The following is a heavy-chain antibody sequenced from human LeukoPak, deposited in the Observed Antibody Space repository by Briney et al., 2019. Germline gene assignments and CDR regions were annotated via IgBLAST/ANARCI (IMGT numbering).Heavy chain of an antibody. CDR2: ISVYNRNT. D-gene: IGHD3-22*01. J-gene: IGHJ4*02. CDR3: ARGVTMILGDSKYFDY. V-gene: IGHV1-18*03. Sequence: ASVKVSFTTSGYTLTSYGISWVRQAPVQGLHWMVWISVYNRNTQYEQKLQGRVTMTTEKSTSTVYMEVKSLRSNDMAEHYSARGVTMILGDSKYFDYRGQGTLVTVSS. CDR1: GYTLTSYG.